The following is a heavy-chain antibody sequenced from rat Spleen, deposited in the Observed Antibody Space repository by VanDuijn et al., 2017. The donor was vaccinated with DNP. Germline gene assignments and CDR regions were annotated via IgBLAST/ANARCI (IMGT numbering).Heavy chain of an antibody. CDR2: ISTSGGNP. CDR1: GFTFSYSD. J-gene: IGHJ2*01. V-gene: IGHV5-25*01. Sequence: EVQLVESGGDLVQPGRSLKLSCAASGFTFSYSDMAWVRQAPTKGLEWVASISTSGGNPYHRDSVKGRFTISRDNAKSTLFLQMNSLRSEDTATYYCKVGAQYWGQGVMVTVSS. D-gene: IGHD5-1*01. CDR3: KVGAQY.